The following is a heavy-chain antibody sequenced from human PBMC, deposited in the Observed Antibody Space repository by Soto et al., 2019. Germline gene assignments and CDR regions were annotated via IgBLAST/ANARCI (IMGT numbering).Heavy chain of an antibody. CDR1: GFTFSSYA. V-gene: IGHV3-23*01. CDR2: ISGSGGST. D-gene: IGHD6-19*01. Sequence: GGSLRLSCAASGFTFSSYAMSWVRQAPGKGLEWVSAISGSGGSTYYADSVKGRFTISRDNSKNTLYLQMNSLRAEDTAVYYCAKNRQYIAVAGYYFDYWGQGTLVTVSS. CDR3: AKNRQYIAVAGYYFDY. J-gene: IGHJ4*02.